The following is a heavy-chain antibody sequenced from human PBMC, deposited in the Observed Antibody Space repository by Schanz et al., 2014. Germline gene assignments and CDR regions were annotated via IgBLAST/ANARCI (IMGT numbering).Heavy chain of an antibody. Sequence: QVQLVQSGAELRKPGTSVKVSCKTSGYTFSNDDINWVRQAIGQGPEWMGWMQPDSGKTHYAEKFQGRVAMTRDVSISTAYMELSSLRSEDTAMYYCATMWGYCTATACQILEVLDVWGQGTMVTVSS. J-gene: IGHJ3*01. D-gene: IGHD2-8*02. CDR3: ATMWGYCTATACQILEVLDV. V-gene: IGHV1-8*01. CDR1: GYTFSNDD. CDR2: MQPDSGKT.